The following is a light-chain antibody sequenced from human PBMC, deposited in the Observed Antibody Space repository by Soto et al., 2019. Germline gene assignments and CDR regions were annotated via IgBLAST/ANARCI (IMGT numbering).Light chain of an antibody. CDR3: QHYGYSLWT. J-gene: IGKJ1*01. Sequence: EIVMTQSPATLSVSPGERATLSCRASQSVSSDLARYQQRPGQAPRLLIYGASTRATGIPARFSGSGSGTDFTLTITRLEPEDFAVYYCQHYGYSLWTFGQGTKVDI. V-gene: IGKV3-15*01. CDR2: GAS. CDR1: QSVSSD.